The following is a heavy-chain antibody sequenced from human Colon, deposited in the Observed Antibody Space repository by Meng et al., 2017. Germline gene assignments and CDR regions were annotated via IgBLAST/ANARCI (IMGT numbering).Heavy chain of an antibody. CDR1: GFTFSSYW. CDR3: ARGGGLLWFGEPNNWFDP. Sequence: GESLKISCAASGFTFSSYWMSWVRQATGKGLEWVANIKQDGSEKYYVDSVKGRFTISRENDKNSPYLQMNSLRAEDTAVYYCARGGGLLWFGEPNNWFDPWGQGTLVTVSS. J-gene: IGHJ5*02. D-gene: IGHD3-10*01. V-gene: IGHV3-7*01. CDR2: IKQDGSEK.